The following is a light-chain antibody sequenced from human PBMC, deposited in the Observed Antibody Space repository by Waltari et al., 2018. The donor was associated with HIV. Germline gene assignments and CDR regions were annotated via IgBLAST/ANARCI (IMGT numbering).Light chain of an antibody. V-gene: IGKV1-8*01. J-gene: IGKJ1*01. CDR1: QNICNS. Sequence: IRLTQSPSSFSASTGDRVTITCRASQNICNSLAWYQHKQGSAPRLLIYGSSTLQKGVASRFSGSASGTNFTLTISCMQSEDFATFSCHQYHRYPQTFGQGTRVEMK. CDR3: HQYHRYPQT. CDR2: GSS.